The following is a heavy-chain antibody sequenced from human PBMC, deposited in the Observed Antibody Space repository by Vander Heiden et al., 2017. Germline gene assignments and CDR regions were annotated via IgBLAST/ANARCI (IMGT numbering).Heavy chain of an antibody. Sequence: CAASGFTFRSYAMHWVRQAPGKGLGWVAVISYDGSNKYYADSVKGRFTISRDNSKNTLYLQMNSMRAEDTAVYYCSRDLVVATIFDYWGQGTLVTVSS. J-gene: IGHJ4*02. D-gene: IGHD2-15*01. CDR2: ISYDGSNK. CDR3: SRDLVVATIFDY. V-gene: IGHV3-30-3*01. CDR1: GFTFRSYA.